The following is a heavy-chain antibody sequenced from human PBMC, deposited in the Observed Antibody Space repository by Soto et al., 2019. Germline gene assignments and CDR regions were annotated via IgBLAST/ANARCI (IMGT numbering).Heavy chain of an antibody. V-gene: IGHV4-59*01. D-gene: IGHD6-13*01. Sequence: SESLSVTCTVSVGSSSSYYWSWIRQPPGKGLEWIGYIYYSGSTNYNPSLKSRVTISVDTSKNQFSLKLSSVTAADTAVYYCARVSAAANYYYYGMDVWGQGTTVTVSS. CDR1: VGSSSSYY. CDR2: IYYSGST. CDR3: ARVSAAANYYYYGMDV. J-gene: IGHJ6*02.